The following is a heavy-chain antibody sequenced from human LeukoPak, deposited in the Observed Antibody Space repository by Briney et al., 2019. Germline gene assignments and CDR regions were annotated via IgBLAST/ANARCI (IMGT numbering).Heavy chain of an antibody. CDR2: ISSGASTM. J-gene: IGHJ6*03. Sequence: GGSLRLSCAASGFMFSSYEMYWVRQAPGKGLEWVSYISSGASTMYYADSVKGRFTISRDNAKNSLFLQMNSLRAEDTAVYYCARDNIVVVPAAINLYMDVWGKGTTVTVSS. CDR1: GFMFSSYE. CDR3: ARDNIVVVPAAINLYMDV. D-gene: IGHD2-2*01. V-gene: IGHV3-48*03.